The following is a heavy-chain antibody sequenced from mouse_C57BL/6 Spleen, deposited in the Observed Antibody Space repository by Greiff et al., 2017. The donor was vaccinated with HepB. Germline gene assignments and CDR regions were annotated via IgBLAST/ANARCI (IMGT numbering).Heavy chain of an antibody. D-gene: IGHD3-2*01. J-gene: IGHJ4*01. CDR2: IDPETGGT. CDR3: TRDSSRGKMDY. CDR1: GYTFTDYE. Sequence: QVQLQQSGAEPVRPGASVTLSCKASGYTFTDYEMHWVKQTPVHGLEWIGAIDPETGGTAYNQKFKGKAILTADKSSSTAYMELRSLTSEDSAVYYCTRDSSRGKMDYWGQGTSVTVSS. V-gene: IGHV1-15*01.